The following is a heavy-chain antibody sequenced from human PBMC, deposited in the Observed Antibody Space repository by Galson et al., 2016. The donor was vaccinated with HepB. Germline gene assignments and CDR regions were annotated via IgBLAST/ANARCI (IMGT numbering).Heavy chain of an antibody. CDR1: GFTFSSYW. V-gene: IGHV3-7*01. J-gene: IGHJ4*02. CDR2: VKQDGSEK. Sequence: SLRLSCAASGFTFSSYWMSWVRQAPGKGLEWVANVKQDGSEKYYVDSVKGRFTISRDNAKNSLYLQMNSLRAEDTAAYYCARDGPHDFWSGYPFDYWGQGTLVTVSS. CDR3: ARDGPHDFWSGYPFDY. D-gene: IGHD3-3*01.